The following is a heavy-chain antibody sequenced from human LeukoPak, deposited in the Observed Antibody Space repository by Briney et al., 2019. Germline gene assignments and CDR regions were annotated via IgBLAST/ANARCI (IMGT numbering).Heavy chain of an antibody. CDR1: GFTFSSYW. CDR3: ARENSGSYYQFDC. V-gene: IGHV3-7*01. Sequence: AGGSLRLSCAASGFTFSSYWMSWVRQAPGEGLEWVANIKQDGSEKYYVDSVKGRFTISRDNAKNSLYLQMNSLRAEDTAVYYCARENSGSYYQFDCWGQGTLVTVSS. J-gene: IGHJ4*02. D-gene: IGHD1-26*01. CDR2: IKQDGSEK.